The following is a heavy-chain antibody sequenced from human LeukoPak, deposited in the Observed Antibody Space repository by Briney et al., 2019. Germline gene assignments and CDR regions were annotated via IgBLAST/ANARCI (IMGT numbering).Heavy chain of an antibody. J-gene: IGHJ4*02. CDR3: ARRSGVVVGHSYYFDY. D-gene: IGHD2-2*01. V-gene: IGHV4-34*01. Sequence: SETLSLTCAVYGGFFSGYYWSWLRQPPGKGLEWIGEINHSGSTNYNPSLKSRVTISVDTSKNQFSLKLSSVTAANTAVYYCARRSGVVVGHSYYFDYWGQGTLVTVSS. CDR2: INHSGST. CDR1: GGFFSGYY.